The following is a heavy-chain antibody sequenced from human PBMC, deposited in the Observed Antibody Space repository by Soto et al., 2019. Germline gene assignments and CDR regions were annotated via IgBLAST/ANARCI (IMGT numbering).Heavy chain of an antibody. CDR1: GFTLSSYA. CDR3: AKGYGMDV. V-gene: IGHV3-23*01. CDR2: VRGNGGAI. Sequence: GGSLRLAWAASGFTLSSYAMRWVRQTQGKGLEWVSVVRGNGGAISYANSVKGRFTISKDNSKNTLYLQMNGLRADDSAIYYCAKGYGMDVWGQGTTVTVSS. J-gene: IGHJ6*02.